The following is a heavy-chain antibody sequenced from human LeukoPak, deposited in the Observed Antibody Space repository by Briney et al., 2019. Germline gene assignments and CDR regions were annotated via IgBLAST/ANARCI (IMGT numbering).Heavy chain of an antibody. V-gene: IGHV1-18*01. D-gene: IGHD7-27*01. J-gene: IGHJ5*02. CDR1: GYTFFNYG. Sequence: ASVKVSCKASGYTFFNYGISWVRQAPGHGLEWMGWISGHNGNTNYAEKFQGRATMTTDTSTNTAYIELRSLRFDDTAVYYCARDFAWGSGGAPIADNWLDPWGQGTLVTVSS. CDR3: ARDFAWGSGGAPIADNWLDP. CDR2: ISGHNGNT.